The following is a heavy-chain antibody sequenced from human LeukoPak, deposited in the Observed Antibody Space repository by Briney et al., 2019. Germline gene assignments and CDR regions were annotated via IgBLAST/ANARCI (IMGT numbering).Heavy chain of an antibody. CDR1: GGSFSGYY. V-gene: IGHV4-34*01. CDR3: ARGRVVHVGYCSSTSCSDFDY. Sequence: KTSETLSLTCAVYGGSFSGYYWSWIRQPPGKGLEWIGEINHSGSTNYNPSLKSRVTISVDTSKNQFSLKLSSVTAADTAVYYCARGRVVHVGYCSSTSCSDFDYWGQGTLVTVSA. CDR2: INHSGST. D-gene: IGHD2-2*01. J-gene: IGHJ4*02.